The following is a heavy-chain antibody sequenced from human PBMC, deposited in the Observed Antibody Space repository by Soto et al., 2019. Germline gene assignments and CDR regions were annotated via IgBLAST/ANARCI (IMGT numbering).Heavy chain of an antibody. CDR3: EREPAWASVTGSFDI. Sequence: PSATLSLTCSVSGVSITSYYWSWIRWPPGKGLEWIGYVYPCGSTNYNPSLKGRVTMSLDASKNQISLILTSVTAADTAVYFCEREPAWASVTGSFDIWGQGTMVTVSS. J-gene: IGHJ3*02. D-gene: IGHD4-17*01. V-gene: IGHV4-59*01. CDR1: GVSITSYY. CDR2: VYPCGST.